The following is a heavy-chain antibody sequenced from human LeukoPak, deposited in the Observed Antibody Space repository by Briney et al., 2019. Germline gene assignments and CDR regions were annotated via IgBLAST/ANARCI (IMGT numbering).Heavy chain of an antibody. D-gene: IGHD6-19*01. CDR2: ISSSSNYI. J-gene: IGHJ4*02. V-gene: IGHV3-21*04. CDR3: AKVDGYSSGWYDY. CDR1: GFTLSSYS. Sequence: GGSLRLSCAASGFTLSSYSMNWVRQAPGKGLEWVSSISSSSNYIFYADSVKGRFTISRDNAKNSLYLHMNSLRAEDTAFYYCAKVDGYSSGWYDYWGQGTLVTVSS.